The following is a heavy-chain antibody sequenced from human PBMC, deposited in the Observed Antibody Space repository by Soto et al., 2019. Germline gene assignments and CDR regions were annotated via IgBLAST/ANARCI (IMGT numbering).Heavy chain of an antibody. CDR1: GFTFSSYA. J-gene: IGHJ4*02. V-gene: IGHV3-23*01. CDR3: AKGSSLGGGSSDY. Sequence: EVQLLESGGGLVQPGGSLRLSCAASGFTFSSYAMRWVRQAPGKGLEWVSTISGSGSSTYYADSVKGRFTISRDNSKNTMYLQMNSLRAEDTAVYYCAKGSSLGGGSSDYWGQGTLVTVSS. CDR2: ISGSGSST. D-gene: IGHD1-26*01.